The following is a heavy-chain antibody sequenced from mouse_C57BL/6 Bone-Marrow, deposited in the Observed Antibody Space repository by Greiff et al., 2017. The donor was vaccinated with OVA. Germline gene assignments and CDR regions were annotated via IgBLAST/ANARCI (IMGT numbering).Heavy chain of an antibody. J-gene: IGHJ3*01. CDR1: GFNIKDYY. CDR3: TTEGYDGYYVAY. D-gene: IGHD2-3*01. CDR2: IDPEDGDT. V-gene: IGHV14-1*01. Sequence: VQLQQSGAELVRPGASVKLSCTASGFNIKDYYMHWVKQRPEQGLEWIGRIDPEDGDTEYAPKFQGNATMTADTSSNTAYLQLRSLTSEDTAVYYCTTEGYDGYYVAYWGQGTLVTVSA.